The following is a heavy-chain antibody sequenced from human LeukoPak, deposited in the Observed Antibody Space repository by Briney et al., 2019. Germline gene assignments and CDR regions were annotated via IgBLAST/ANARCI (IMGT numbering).Heavy chain of an antibody. J-gene: IGHJ4*02. D-gene: IGHD2-15*01. Sequence: SVKVSCKASGGTFSTYAVSWVRQAPGQGLEWMGGIIPIFGKADYAQKFQDRVTITADESTSTAYMELSSLRSEDTALYYCARAGDCSGCSCYSGVYFDYWGQGTLVTVSS. CDR2: IIPIFGKA. V-gene: IGHV1-69*13. CDR3: ARAGDCSGCSCYSGVYFDY. CDR1: GGTFSTYA.